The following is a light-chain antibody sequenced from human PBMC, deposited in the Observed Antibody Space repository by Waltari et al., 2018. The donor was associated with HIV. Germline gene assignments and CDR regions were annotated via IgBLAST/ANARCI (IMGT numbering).Light chain of an antibody. CDR3: QQHGDSPWT. CDR2: RAS. CDR1: QSVRNIY. J-gene: IGKJ1*01. V-gene: IGKV3-20*01. Sequence: DTVLTQSTGTVSLSPGERATLSCRVSQSVRNIYVVWYQQKPGQAPRLLIYRASRRVTAIPDRFSGSASGTDFTLTISRLEPEDFAVYFCQQHGDSPWTFCQWTKVEIK.